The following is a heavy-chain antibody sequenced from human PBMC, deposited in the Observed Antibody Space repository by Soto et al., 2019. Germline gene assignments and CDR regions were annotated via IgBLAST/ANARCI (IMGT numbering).Heavy chain of an antibody. V-gene: IGHV4-31*03. D-gene: IGHD1-1*01. J-gene: IGHJ5*02. CDR1: GGSISSGGYY. Sequence: SETLSLTCTVSGGSISSGGYYWSWIRQHPGKGLEWIGYMYYSGSAYYNPSLKSRVTISVDTSKNQFSLKLSSVTAADTAVYYCATQTGFTNWFDPWGQGTLVTVSS. CDR3: ATQTGFTNWFDP. CDR2: MYYSGSA.